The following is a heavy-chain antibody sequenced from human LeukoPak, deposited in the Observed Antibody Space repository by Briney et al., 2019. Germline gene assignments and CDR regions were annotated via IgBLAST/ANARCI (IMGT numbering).Heavy chain of an antibody. Sequence: ASVKVSCKTSGYTFTTYGITWVRRAPGQGLEWVGWISGYNGNTNTNSAQKFQGRVTMTTDTSTTTAYMELGSLRSDDTAVYYCARGRCTNGVCFHGMDVWGQGTTVTVSS. CDR3: ARGRCTNGVCFHGMDV. J-gene: IGHJ6*02. V-gene: IGHV1-18*01. D-gene: IGHD2-8*01. CDR2: ISGYNGNT. CDR1: GYTFTTYG.